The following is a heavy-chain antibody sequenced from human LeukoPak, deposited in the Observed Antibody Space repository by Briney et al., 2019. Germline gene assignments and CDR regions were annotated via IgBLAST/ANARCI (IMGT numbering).Heavy chain of an antibody. CDR3: ARPGGSGWYDY. Sequence: PSETLSLTCTVSGYSISSGYYWGWIRQPPGKGLEWIGSIYHSGSTYYNPSLKSRVTISVDTSKNQFSLKLSSVTAADTAVYYCARPGGSGWYDYWGQGTLVTVSS. CDR1: GYSISSGYY. J-gene: IGHJ4*02. CDR2: IYHSGST. V-gene: IGHV4-38-2*02. D-gene: IGHD6-19*01.